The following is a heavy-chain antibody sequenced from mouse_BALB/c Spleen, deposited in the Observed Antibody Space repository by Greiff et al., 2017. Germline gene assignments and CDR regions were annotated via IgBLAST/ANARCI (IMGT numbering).Heavy chain of an antibody. CDR3: ARIDYGSSYWYFDV. J-gene: IGHJ1*01. V-gene: IGHV5-6-5*01. Sequence: EVKLVESGGGLVKPGGSLKLSCAASGFTFSSYAMSWVRQTPEKRLEWVASISSGGSTYYPDSVKGRFTISRDNARNILYLQMSSLRSEDTAMYYCARIDYGSSYWYFDVWGAGTTVTVSS. CDR1: GFTFSSYA. CDR2: ISSGGST. D-gene: IGHD1-1*01.